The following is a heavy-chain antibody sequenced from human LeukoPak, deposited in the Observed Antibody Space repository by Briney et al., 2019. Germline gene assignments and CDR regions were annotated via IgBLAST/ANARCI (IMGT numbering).Heavy chain of an antibody. CDR1: GFTLSSFE. CDR3: VRGGGNFDI. V-gene: IGHV3-48*03. CDR2: INSGNTI. J-gene: IGHJ3*02. D-gene: IGHD3-16*01. Sequence: GGSLRLSCAASGFTLSSFEMNWVRQAPGKGLEWVSYINSGNTIWYADSVKGRFTISRDNAKNSLFLQMNSLGAEDTAVYYCVRGGGNFDIWGQGTMVTVSS.